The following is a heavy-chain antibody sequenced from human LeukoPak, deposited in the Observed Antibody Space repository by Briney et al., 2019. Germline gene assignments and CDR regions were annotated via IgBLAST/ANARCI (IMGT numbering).Heavy chain of an antibody. Sequence: SQTISLTCAISGESVSSNSAAWNWIRQSPSRGLEWLGRTYYRSTWYNESAISVKSRITINPDTSKNQFSLQLNSVTPDDTAVYYCTRESRGMDVWGQGTTVTVSS. J-gene: IGHJ6*02. CDR1: GESVSSNSAA. CDR2: TYYRSTWYN. CDR3: TRESRGMDV. V-gene: IGHV6-1*01.